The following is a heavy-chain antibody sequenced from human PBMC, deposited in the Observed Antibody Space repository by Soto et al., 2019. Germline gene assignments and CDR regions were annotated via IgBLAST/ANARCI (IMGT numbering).Heavy chain of an antibody. D-gene: IGHD6-25*01. J-gene: IGHJ3*02. CDR3: ARPRGYSPEYDAFDI. Sequence: ASVKVSCKASGYTFTSYGISWVRQAPGQGLEWMGWISAYNGNTNYAQKPQGRVTMTTDTSTSTAYMELRSLRSDDTAVYYCARPRGYSPEYDAFDIWGQGTMVTVSS. CDR1: GYTFTSYG. V-gene: IGHV1-18*01. CDR2: ISAYNGNT.